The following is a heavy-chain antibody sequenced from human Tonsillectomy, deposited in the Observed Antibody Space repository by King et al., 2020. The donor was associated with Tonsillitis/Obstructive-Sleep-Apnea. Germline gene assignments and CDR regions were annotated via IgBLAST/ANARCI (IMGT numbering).Heavy chain of an antibody. CDR2: INHSVST. V-gene: IGHV4-34*01. D-gene: IGHD7-27*01. Sequence: VQLQQWGAGLLKPSETLSLTCAVYGGSFSGYNWTWIRQPPGKGLEWSGEINHSVSTTYDPSLKSRVTISLDTSKNQFSLKLSSVTAADTAVYYCAGQNRWGYYFDYWGQGTPVTVSS. J-gene: IGHJ4*02. CDR3: AGQNRWGYYFDY. CDR1: GGSFSGYN.